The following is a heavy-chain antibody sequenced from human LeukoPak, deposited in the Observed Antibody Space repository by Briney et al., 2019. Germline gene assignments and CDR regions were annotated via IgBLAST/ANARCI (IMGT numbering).Heavy chain of an antibody. J-gene: IGHJ4*01. CDR1: GYTFTGYY. D-gene: IGHD6-13*01. CDR2: INPNNGGT. CDR3: ARGYSSPVPNFDY. Sequence: GASVKVSCKASGYTFTGYYMHWVRQAPGQGLEWMGWINPNNGGTSYAQKFQGRVTMTRDTSITTAYMELPSLTSDDTAVYYCARGYSSPVPNFDYWXXXTLVTVSS. V-gene: IGHV1-2*02.